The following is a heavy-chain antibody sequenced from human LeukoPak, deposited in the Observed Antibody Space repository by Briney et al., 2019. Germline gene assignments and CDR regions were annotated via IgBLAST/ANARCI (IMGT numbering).Heavy chain of an antibody. Sequence: SETLSLTCTVSGGSISSYYWSWIRQPPGKGLEWIGYFYYSGSTNYNPSLKSRVTISVDTSKNQFSLKLSSVTAADTAVYYCASTAVAGADHYWYFDLWGRGTLVTVSS. D-gene: IGHD6-19*01. CDR3: ASTAVAGADHYWYFDL. V-gene: IGHV4-59*01. CDR1: GGSISSYY. CDR2: FYYSGST. J-gene: IGHJ2*01.